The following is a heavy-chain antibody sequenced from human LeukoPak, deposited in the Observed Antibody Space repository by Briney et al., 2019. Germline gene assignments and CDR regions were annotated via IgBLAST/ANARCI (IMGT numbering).Heavy chain of an antibody. J-gene: IGHJ6*02. CDR2: INHSGST. Sequence: SETLSLTCAVYGGSFSGYYWSWIRQPPGKGLEWIGEINHSGSTNYNPSLKSRVTISVDTSKNQFSLKLSSVTAADTAVYYCARAKFVGYCSGGSCYTRPTTYYYYGMDVWGQGTTVTVSS. CDR3: ARAKFVGYCSGGSCYTRPTTYYYYGMDV. CDR1: GGSFSGYY. D-gene: IGHD2-15*01. V-gene: IGHV4-34*01.